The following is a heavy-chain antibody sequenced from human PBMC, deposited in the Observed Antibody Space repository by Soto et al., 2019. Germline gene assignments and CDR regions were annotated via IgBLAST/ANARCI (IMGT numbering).Heavy chain of an antibody. Sequence: GASVKVSCKASGYTFTSYYMHWVRQAPGQGLEWMGIINPSGGSTSYAQKFQGRVTMTRDTSTSTVYMELSSLRSEDTAVYYCARSGGGTMIVVVIMDYYYGMDVWGQGTTVTVSS. V-gene: IGHV1-46*01. J-gene: IGHJ6*02. D-gene: IGHD3-22*01. CDR2: INPSGGST. CDR1: GYTFTSYY. CDR3: ARSGGGTMIVVVIMDYYYGMDV.